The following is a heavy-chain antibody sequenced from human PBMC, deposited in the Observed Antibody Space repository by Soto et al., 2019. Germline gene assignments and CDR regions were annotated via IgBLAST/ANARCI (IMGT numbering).Heavy chain of an antibody. CDR3: AREGVYGPWFDY. CDR2: IYYSGST. CDR1: GGSISGSSYY. J-gene: IGHJ4*02. V-gene: IGHV4-39*07. Sequence: SETLSLTCTVSGGSISGSSYYWGWIRQPPGKGLEWIGSIYYSGSTYYNPSLKSRVTISVDTSKNQFSLKLSSVTAADTAVYYCAREGVYGPWFDYWGQGTLVTVSS. D-gene: IGHD4-17*01.